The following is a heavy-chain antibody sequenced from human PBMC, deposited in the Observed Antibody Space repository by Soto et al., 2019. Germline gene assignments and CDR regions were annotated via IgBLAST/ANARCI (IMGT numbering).Heavy chain of an antibody. Sequence: SETLSLTFTVSGGSISSYYWSWIRQPPGKGLEWIGYIYYSGSTNYNPSLKSRVTISVDTSKNQFSLKLSSVTAADTAVYYCAREDSSSWLTHGARHNWFDPWGQGTLVTVSS. CDR1: GGSISSYY. V-gene: IGHV4-59*01. D-gene: IGHD6-13*01. CDR3: AREDSSSWLTHGARHNWFDP. CDR2: IYYSGST. J-gene: IGHJ5*02.